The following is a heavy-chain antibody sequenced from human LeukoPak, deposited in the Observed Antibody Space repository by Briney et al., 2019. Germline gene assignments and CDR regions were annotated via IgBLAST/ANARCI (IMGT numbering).Heavy chain of an antibody. D-gene: IGHD6-13*01. CDR3: AKGPEPIAAAAGNFDY. J-gene: IGHJ4*02. V-gene: IGHV3-9*01. CDR1: GFTFDDYA. Sequence: GGSLRLSCAASGFTFDDYAMHWVRQAPGKGLEWVSGISWNSGSIGYADSVKGRFTISRDNAKNSLYLQMNSLRAEDTALYYCAKGPEPIAAAAGNFDYWGQGTLVTVSS. CDR2: ISWNSGSI.